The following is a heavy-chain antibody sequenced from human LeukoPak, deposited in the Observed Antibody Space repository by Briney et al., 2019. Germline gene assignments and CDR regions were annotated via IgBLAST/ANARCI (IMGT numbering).Heavy chain of an antibody. Sequence: SETLSLTCTVSGGSVRSYYWSWIRQPPGKGLEWIGYIYYSGSTNYNPSLKSRVTISVDTSKNQFSLKLSSVTAADTAVYYCARDSWHYDILPGYQSNYYYYYMDVWGKGTTVTVSS. D-gene: IGHD3-9*01. J-gene: IGHJ6*03. CDR1: GGSVRSYY. CDR2: IYYSGST. V-gene: IGHV4-59*02. CDR3: ARDSWHYDILPGYQSNYYYYYMDV.